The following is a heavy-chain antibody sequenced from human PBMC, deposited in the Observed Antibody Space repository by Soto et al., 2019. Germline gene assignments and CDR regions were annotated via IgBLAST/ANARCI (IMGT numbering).Heavy chain of an antibody. CDR1: GYTFTSHY. D-gene: IGHD2-2*01. CDR3: AFSPKGSTSPTNIDY. V-gene: IGHV1-46*01. CDR2: INPSGGST. J-gene: IGHJ4*02. Sequence: ASVKVSFKASGYTFTSHYMHWVRQAPGQGLEWMGIINPSGGSTSYAQKFQGRVTMTRDTSTSTVYMELSSLRSEDTAVYYCAFSPKGSTSPTNIDYWAQRTLVIVSS.